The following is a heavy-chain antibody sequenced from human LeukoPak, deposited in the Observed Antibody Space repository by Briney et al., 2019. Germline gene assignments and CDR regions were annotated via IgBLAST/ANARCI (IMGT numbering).Heavy chain of an antibody. J-gene: IGHJ4*02. Sequence: SSETLSLTCAVYGGSFSGYYWSRIRQPPGKGLEWIGEINHSGSTNYNPSLKSRVTISVDTSKNQFSLKLSSVTAADTAVYYCARGTLGYCSSTSCYRGGLVYWGQGTLVTVSS. CDR3: ARGTLGYCSSTSCYRGGLVY. CDR2: INHSGST. V-gene: IGHV4-34*01. CDR1: GGSFSGYY. D-gene: IGHD2-2*02.